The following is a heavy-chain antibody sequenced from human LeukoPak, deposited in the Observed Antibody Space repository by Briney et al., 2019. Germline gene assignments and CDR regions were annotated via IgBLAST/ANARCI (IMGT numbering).Heavy chain of an antibody. Sequence: SETLSLTCTVSGGPISSYYWTWIRQPPGKGLEWIGYIYFSGSTNYNPSLKNRVTFSVDTSKNQFSLNLSSVTAADTAVYYCARGYTSGWSPALDIWGQGTMVTVSS. CDR2: IYFSGST. CDR1: GGPISSYY. J-gene: IGHJ3*02. V-gene: IGHV4-59*01. CDR3: ARGYTSGWSPALDI. D-gene: IGHD6-19*01.